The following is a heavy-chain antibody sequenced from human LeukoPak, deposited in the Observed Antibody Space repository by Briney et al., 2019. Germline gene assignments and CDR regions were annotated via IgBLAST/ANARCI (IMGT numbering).Heavy chain of an antibody. Sequence: PGGSLRLSCAASGFTFSSYGMSWVRQAPGKGLEWVSAISGSGGSTYYADSVKGRFTISRDNSKNTLYLQMNSLRAEDTAVYYCAKGPGYSSGWYPTYYFDYWGQGTLVTVSS. J-gene: IGHJ4*02. CDR3: AKGPGYSSGWYPTYYFDY. CDR1: GFTFSSYG. D-gene: IGHD6-19*01. V-gene: IGHV3-23*01. CDR2: ISGSGGST.